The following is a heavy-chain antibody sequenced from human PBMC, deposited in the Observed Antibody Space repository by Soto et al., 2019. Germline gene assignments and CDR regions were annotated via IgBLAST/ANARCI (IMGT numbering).Heavy chain of an antibody. D-gene: IGHD5-12*01. CDR3: ARGQSGYDFAY. V-gene: IGHV1-18*01. J-gene: IGHJ4*02. CDR1: GYTFTSYG. CDR2: ISAYNGNT. Sequence: QVQLVQSGAEVKKPGASVKVSCKASGYTFTSYGINWVRQAPGQGLEWMGWISAYNGNTHYAQKLQGIVTMTTATSTSTAYLELRRLRSDDTAGYYCARGQSGYDFAYWGQGTLVTVSS.